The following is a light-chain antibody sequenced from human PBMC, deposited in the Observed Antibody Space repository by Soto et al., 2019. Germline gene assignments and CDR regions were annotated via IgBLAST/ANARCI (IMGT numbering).Light chain of an antibody. CDR2: DVN. CDR3: SSYTTTTVL. CDR1: SSDVGGYDY. J-gene: IGLJ3*02. V-gene: IGLV2-14*03. Sequence: QPVLTQPASVSGSPGQSITISCTGTSSDVGGYDYVSWFQHHPGKAPKLIIYDVNNRPSGVSNRFSGSKSGNTASLTISGLQAEDEADYYCSSYTTTTVLFGGGTKVTVL.